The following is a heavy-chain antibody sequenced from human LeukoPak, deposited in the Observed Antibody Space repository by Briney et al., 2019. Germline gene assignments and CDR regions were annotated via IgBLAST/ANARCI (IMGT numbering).Heavy chain of an antibody. Sequence: GGSLRLSCAASGFTFSSYGMHWVRQAPGKGLEWVSVICANDGNTYYADAVKGRFTISRDNSKDTLYLQMDSLRAEDTAVYYCAKGSGSSCYSPCDYWGQGILVTVSS. CDR1: GFTFSSYG. CDR2: ICANDGNT. V-gene: IGHV3-23*01. CDR3: AKGSGSSCYSPCDY. D-gene: IGHD2-15*01. J-gene: IGHJ4*02.